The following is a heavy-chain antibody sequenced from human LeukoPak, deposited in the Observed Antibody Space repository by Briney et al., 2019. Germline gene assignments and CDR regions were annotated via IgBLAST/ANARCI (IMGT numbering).Heavy chain of an antibody. V-gene: IGHV3-53*01. CDR1: GFTVSSNY. Sequence: GGSLRLSCAASGFTVSSNYMSWVRQAPGKGLEWVSVIYSGGSTYYADSVKGRSTISRDNSKNTLYLQMNSLRAEDTAVYYCARVAVTRGFDYWGQGTLVTVSS. D-gene: IGHD4-17*01. CDR2: IYSGGST. CDR3: ARVAVTRGFDY. J-gene: IGHJ4*02.